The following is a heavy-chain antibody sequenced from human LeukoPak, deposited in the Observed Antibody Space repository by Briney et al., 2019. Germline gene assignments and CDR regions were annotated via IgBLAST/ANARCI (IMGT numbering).Heavy chain of an antibody. Sequence: SVKVSCKASGGTFSSYAISWVRQAPGQGLEWMGGIIPIFGTANYAQKFQGRVTITADESTSTAYMELSSLRSEDTAVYYCARDLSGYDSRSFDYWGQGALVTVSS. CDR1: GGTFSSYA. J-gene: IGHJ4*02. CDR2: IIPIFGTA. V-gene: IGHV1-69*13. CDR3: ARDLSGYDSRSFDY. D-gene: IGHD5-12*01.